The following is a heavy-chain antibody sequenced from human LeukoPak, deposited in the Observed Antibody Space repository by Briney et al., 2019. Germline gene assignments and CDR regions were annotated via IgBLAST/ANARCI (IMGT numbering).Heavy chain of an antibody. CDR3: ARSIAARSYFDY. CDR2: ISYDGSNK. Sequence: GGSLRLSCAASGFTFSSYAMHWVRQAPGKGLEWVAVISYDGSNKYYADSVKGRFTISRDNSKNTLYLQMNSLRAEDTAVYYCARSIAARSYFDYRGQGTLVTVSS. V-gene: IGHV3-30*04. CDR1: GFTFSSYA. J-gene: IGHJ4*02. D-gene: IGHD6-6*01.